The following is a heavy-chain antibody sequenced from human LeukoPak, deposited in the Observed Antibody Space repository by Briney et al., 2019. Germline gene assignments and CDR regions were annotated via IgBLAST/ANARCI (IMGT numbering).Heavy chain of an antibody. CDR1: GFTFSSYW. CDR2: IKQDGSEK. CDR3: ARDYCSGGTCHDPL. V-gene: IGHV3-7*01. J-gene: IGHJ4*02. D-gene: IGHD2-15*01. Sequence: GGPLRLSCAASGFTFSSYWMSWVRQAPGKGLEWVANIKQDGSEKYHVDSVKGRFTISRDNAKNSLYLQMNSLRAEDTAVYYCARDYCSGGTCHDPLWGQGTLVTVSS.